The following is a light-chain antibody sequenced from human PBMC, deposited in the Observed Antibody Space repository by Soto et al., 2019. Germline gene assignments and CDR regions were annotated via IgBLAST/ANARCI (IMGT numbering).Light chain of an antibody. J-gene: IGKJ4*01. CDR1: QSVLYNSNSKNY. CDR3: QQYYSPPLT. Sequence: DIVMTQSPDSLAVSLGDRATINCKSSQSVLYNSNSKNYLAWYQQKVGQPPKLLIYWASTRESGVPDRFSGSGSGTDFTLNISSLQAEDVAVYYCQQYYSPPLTFGGGTKVDIK. CDR2: WAS. V-gene: IGKV4-1*01.